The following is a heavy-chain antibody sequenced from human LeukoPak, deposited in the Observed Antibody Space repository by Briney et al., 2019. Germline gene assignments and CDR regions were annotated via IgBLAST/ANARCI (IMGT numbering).Heavy chain of an antibody. CDR1: GYSFTSYW. CDR2: IYPGDSDT. J-gene: IGHJ4*02. Sequence: GESLKISCKGPGYSFTSYWIGWVRQVPGKGLEWMGIIYPGDSDTRYSPSFQGQVTISADKSISTAYLQWSSLKASDTAMYYCARLNRQTYYDILTGYYQPYFDYWGQGTLVTVSS. CDR3: ARLNRQTYYDILTGYYQPYFDY. V-gene: IGHV5-51*01. D-gene: IGHD3-9*01.